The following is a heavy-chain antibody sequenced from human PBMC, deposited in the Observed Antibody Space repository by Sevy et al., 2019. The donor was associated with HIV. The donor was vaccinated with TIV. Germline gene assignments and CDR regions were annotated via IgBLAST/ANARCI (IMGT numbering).Heavy chain of an antibody. CDR3: AVMVDHSSGERYYYYMDV. CDR1: GFTFSSYA. D-gene: IGHD3-22*01. CDR2: ISGSGGST. Sequence: GGSLRLSCAASGFTFSSYAMSWVRQAPGKGLEWVSAISGSGGSTYYADSVKGRFTISRDNSKNTLYLQMNSLRAEDTAVYYCAVMVDHSSGERYYYYMDVWGKGTTVTVSS. J-gene: IGHJ6*03. V-gene: IGHV3-23*01.